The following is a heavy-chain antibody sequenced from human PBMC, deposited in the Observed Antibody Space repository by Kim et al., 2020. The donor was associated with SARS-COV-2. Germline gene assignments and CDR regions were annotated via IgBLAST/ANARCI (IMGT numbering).Heavy chain of an antibody. J-gene: IGHJ3*02. CDR3: AKDLDNYYDSSGYYAAFDI. V-gene: IGHV3-43*02. Sequence: GGSLRLSCAASGFTFDDYAMHWVRQAPGKGLEWVSLISGDGGSTYYADSVKGRFTISRDNSKNSLYLQMNSLRTEDTALYYCAKDLDNYYDSSGYYAAFDIWGQGTMVTVSS. CDR1: GFTFDDYA. D-gene: IGHD3-22*01. CDR2: ISGDGGST.